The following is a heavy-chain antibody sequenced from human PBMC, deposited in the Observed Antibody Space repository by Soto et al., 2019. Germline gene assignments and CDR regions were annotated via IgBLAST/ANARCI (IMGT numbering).Heavy chain of an antibody. J-gene: IGHJ4*02. CDR2: IIPIFGTA. D-gene: IGHD2-8*01. CDR1: GGTFSSYA. Sequence: GASVKVSCKASGGTFSSYAISWVRQAPGQGLEWMGGIIPIFGTANYAQKFQGRVTITADESTSTAYMELSSLRSEDTAVYYCARGDIVLMVYHFHYSGQGPLVTVSS. CDR3: ARGDIVLMVYHFHY. V-gene: IGHV1-69*13.